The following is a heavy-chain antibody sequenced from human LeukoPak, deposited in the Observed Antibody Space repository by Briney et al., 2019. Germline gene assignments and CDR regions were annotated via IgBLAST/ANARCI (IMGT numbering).Heavy chain of an antibody. D-gene: IGHD1-26*01. Sequence: GGSLRLSCAASGFTVSSNYMSWVRQAPGKGLEWVSVIYSGGSTYYADSVKGRFTISRDNARNTLYLQVNSLRAEDTAVYYCARDLSGRSNIWGQGTMVTVSS. CDR3: ARDLSGRSNI. V-gene: IGHV3-66*01. CDR2: IYSGGST. J-gene: IGHJ3*02. CDR1: GFTVSSNY.